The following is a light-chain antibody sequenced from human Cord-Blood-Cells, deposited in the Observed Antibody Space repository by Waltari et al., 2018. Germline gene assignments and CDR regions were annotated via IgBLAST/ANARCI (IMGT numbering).Light chain of an antibody. Sequence: QSALTQPASVSGSPGQSITNSCTGTSSDVGSYTLVPWYQQHPGKAPKLMIYEGSQRPSGVSNRFSGSKSGNTASLTISGLQSEDEADYYCCSYAGSSTWVFGGATKLTVL. CDR3: CSYAGSSTWV. CDR2: EGS. V-gene: IGLV2-23*01. J-gene: IGLJ3*02. CDR1: SSDVGSYTL.